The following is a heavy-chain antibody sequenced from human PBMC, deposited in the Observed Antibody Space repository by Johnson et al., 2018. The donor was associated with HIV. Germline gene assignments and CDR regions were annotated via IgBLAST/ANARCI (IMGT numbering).Heavy chain of an antibody. D-gene: IGHD6-13*01. CDR1: GFTFDDYG. J-gene: IGHJ3*02. V-gene: IGHV3-9*01. Sequence: VQLVESGGGVVQPGRSLRLSCAASGFTFDDYGMSWVRQAPGKGLEWVSGISWNSGSIGYADSVKGRFTISRDNAKNSLYLQMNSLRAEDTALYYCAKARIAAAGIDAFDIWGQGTMVTVSS. CDR2: ISWNSGSI. CDR3: AKARIAAAGIDAFDI.